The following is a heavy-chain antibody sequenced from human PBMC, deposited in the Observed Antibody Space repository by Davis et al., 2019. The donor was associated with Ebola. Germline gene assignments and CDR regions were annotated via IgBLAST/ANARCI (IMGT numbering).Heavy chain of an antibody. CDR1: GFTFSESW. J-gene: IGHJ6*02. CDR3: ARDIVDAAICGMDV. V-gene: IGHV3-21*01. D-gene: IGHD5-18*01. CDR2: ISDWSAYT. Sequence: GESLKISCAASGFTFSESWMAWVRQPPGKGLEWVSSISDWSAYTNYADSVKGRFTISRDNAKNSLYLQMNSLRAEDTAVYYCARDIVDAAICGMDVWGQGTTVTVSS.